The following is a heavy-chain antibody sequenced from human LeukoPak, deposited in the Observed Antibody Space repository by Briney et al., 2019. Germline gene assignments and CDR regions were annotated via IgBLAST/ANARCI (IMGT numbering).Heavy chain of an antibody. CDR3: ARDRAARHLDY. V-gene: IGHV3-33*01. CDR2: IWYDGSNK. CDR1: GFTFSNHG. D-gene: IGHD6-6*01. J-gene: IGHJ4*02. Sequence: GGSLKLSCAASGFTFSNHGMHWVRQAPGKGLEWVAVIWYDGSNKYYADSVKGRFTISRDNSKNTVYLQVNSLRAEDTAVYYCARDRAARHLDYWGQGTLVTVSS.